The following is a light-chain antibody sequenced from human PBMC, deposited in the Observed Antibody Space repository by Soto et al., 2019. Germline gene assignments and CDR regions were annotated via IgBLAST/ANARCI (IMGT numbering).Light chain of an antibody. CDR2: GAS. V-gene: IGKV3-15*01. CDR1: QSIGSN. J-gene: IGKJ2*01. Sequence: EIVMTQSPATLSVSPGERATLSCSASQSIGSNLAWYQQKPGQAPRLLIYGASTRATGIPARFSGSGSGTECTLTISSLQSEDFALYYCQQCNDWPRTFGKGTKLEIK. CDR3: QQCNDWPRT.